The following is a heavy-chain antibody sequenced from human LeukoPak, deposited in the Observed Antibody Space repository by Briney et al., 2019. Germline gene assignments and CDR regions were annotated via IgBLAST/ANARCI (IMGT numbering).Heavy chain of an antibody. J-gene: IGHJ4*02. CDR2: INPSGGST. D-gene: IGHD3-22*01. Sequence: ASVKVSCKASGYTFTSYYMHWVRQAPGQGLECMGIINPSGGSTSYAQKFQGRVTMTRDTSTSTVYMELSSLRSEDTAVYYCARDRYYYDSSGYQPFDYWGQGTLVTVSS. V-gene: IGHV1-46*01. CDR1: GYTFTSYY. CDR3: ARDRYYYDSSGYQPFDY.